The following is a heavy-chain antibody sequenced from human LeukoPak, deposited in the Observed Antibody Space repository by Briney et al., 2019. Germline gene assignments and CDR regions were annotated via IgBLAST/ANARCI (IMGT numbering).Heavy chain of an antibody. D-gene: IGHD3-9*01. CDR3: ARAAISDGAFDI. CDR1: GYTFTGYY. CDR2: INPSSGGT. J-gene: IGHJ3*02. Sequence: ASVKVSCKASGYTFTGYYMHWVRQAPGQGLEWMGWINPSSGGTNYAQKFQGRVTMTRDTSISTAYMELSRLRSDDTAVYYCARAAISDGAFDIWGQGTMVTVSS. V-gene: IGHV1-2*02.